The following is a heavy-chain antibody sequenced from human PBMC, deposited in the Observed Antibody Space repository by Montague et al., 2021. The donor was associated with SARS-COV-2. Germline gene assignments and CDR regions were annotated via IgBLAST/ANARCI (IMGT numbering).Heavy chain of an antibody. CDR2: INQSGSA. CDR3: ARGLAELRYFDWYHYYFDY. CDR1: GGSFSGYD. V-gene: IGHV4-34*01. J-gene: IGHJ4*02. Sequence: SETLSLTCAVYGGSFSGYDWTWIRQSPGKGLEWIGEINQSGSAKYKPSLKSRVTISVDTSKNQFSLKLSSVTAADTAVYYCARGLAELRYFDWYHYYFDYWDQGTLVTVSS. D-gene: IGHD3-9*01.